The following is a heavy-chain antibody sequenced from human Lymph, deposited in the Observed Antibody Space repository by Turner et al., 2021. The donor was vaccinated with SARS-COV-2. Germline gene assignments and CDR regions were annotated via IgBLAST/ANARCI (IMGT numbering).Heavy chain of an antibody. V-gene: IGHV3-43*02. J-gene: IGHJ4*02. CDR1: GFTFDDYA. Sequence: EVQLVESGGGVVQPGGSLSLSCAASGFTFDDYAIHWVRQAPGKGLEWVSLISGDGGGTYYADSVKGRFTISRDNSKNSLSLQMNSLRAEDTALYYCAKDPGYCSGGSCYSRTYFDFWGQGTLVTVSA. D-gene: IGHD2-15*01. CDR3: AKDPGYCSGGSCYSRTYFDF. CDR2: ISGDGGGT.